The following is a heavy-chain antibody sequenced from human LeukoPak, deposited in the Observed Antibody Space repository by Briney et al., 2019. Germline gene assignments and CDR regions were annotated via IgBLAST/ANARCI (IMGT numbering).Heavy chain of an antibody. J-gene: IGHJ6*03. CDR3: ARTSHSNYDYYYYYYMDV. CDR2: IYYSGST. Sequence: SETLSLTCTVSGGSISSHYWSWIRQPPGKGMEWIVYIYYSGSTNYNPSLKSRVTISVDTSKNQFSLKLSSVTAADTAVYYCARTSHSNYDYYYYYYMDVWGKGTTVTVSS. D-gene: IGHD4-11*01. CDR1: GGSISSHY. V-gene: IGHV4-59*11.